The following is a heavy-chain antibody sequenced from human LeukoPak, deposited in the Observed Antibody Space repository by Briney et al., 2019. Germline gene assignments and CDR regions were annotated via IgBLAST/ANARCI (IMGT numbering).Heavy chain of an antibody. Sequence: ASVKVSCKASGGTFSSYAISWVRQAPGQGLEWMGGIIPIFGTANYAQKFQGRVTITADESTSTAYMELSSLRSEDTAVYYCTRGSYDSSGAFDYWGQGTLVTVSS. CDR3: TRGSYDSSGAFDY. J-gene: IGHJ4*02. CDR2: IIPIFGTA. V-gene: IGHV1-69*13. CDR1: GGTFSSYA. D-gene: IGHD3-22*01.